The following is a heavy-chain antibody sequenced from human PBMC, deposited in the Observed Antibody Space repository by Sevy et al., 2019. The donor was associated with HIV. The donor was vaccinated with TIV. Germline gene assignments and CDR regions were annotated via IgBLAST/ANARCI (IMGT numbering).Heavy chain of an antibody. V-gene: IGHV3-72*01. CDR1: GFTFSDHY. J-gene: IGHJ4*02. Sequence: GGSLRLSCVASGFTFSDHYMEWVRQAPGKGLEWVGRTRNKADGYTKEYAASVKGRFTISRDESKNSLYVQMNSLNAEDTAVYYCATHAGIAAAGRVFDYWGQGTLVTVSS. CDR2: TRNKADGYTK. D-gene: IGHD6-13*01. CDR3: ATHAGIAAAGRVFDY.